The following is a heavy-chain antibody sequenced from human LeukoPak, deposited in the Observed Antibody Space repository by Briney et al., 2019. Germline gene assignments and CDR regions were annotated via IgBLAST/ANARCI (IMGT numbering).Heavy chain of an antibody. V-gene: IGHV4-34*01. Sequence: SETLSLTCAVYGGSFSGYYWSWIRQPPGKGLEWIGEINHSGSTNYNPSLKSRVTISVDTSKNQFSLKLSSATAADTAVYYCARHRPEGVDIVATIDYWGQGTLVTVSS. CDR1: GGSFSGYY. CDR3: ARHRPEGVDIVATIDY. J-gene: IGHJ4*02. D-gene: IGHD5-12*01. CDR2: INHSGST.